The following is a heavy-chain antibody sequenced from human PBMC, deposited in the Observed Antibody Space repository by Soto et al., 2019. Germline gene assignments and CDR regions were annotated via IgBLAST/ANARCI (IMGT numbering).Heavy chain of an antibody. Sequence: SETLSLTCTVSGGSISSSSYYWGWIRQPPGKGLEWIGSIYYSGSTYYNPSLKSRVTISVDTSKNQFSLKLSSVTAADTAVYYCGSSMYGDYAMVDYWGQGTLVTVSS. D-gene: IGHD4-17*01. V-gene: IGHV4-39*01. CDR3: GSSMYGDYAMVDY. CDR2: IYYSGST. CDR1: GGSISSSSYY. J-gene: IGHJ4*02.